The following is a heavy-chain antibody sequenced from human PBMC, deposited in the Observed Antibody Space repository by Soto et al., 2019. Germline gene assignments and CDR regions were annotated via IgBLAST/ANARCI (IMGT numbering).Heavy chain of an antibody. J-gene: IGHJ6*02. Sequence: QVQLVESGGGVVQPGRSLRLSCAASGFTFSSYAMHWVRQAPGKGLEWVAVISYDGSNKYYADSVKGRFTISRDNSKNTLYLQMNSLRAEDTAVYYCARGTNGLFFNYGMDVWGQGTTVTVSS. CDR3: ARGTNGLFFNYGMDV. D-gene: IGHD1-1*01. V-gene: IGHV3-30-3*01. CDR1: GFTFSSYA. CDR2: ISYDGSNK.